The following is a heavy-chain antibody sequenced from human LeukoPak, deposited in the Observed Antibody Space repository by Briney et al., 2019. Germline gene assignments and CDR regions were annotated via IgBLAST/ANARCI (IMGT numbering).Heavy chain of an antibody. CDR1: GFTFSDYY. D-gene: IGHD3-3*01. CDR2: ITSSGTPI. CDR3: ARATIFGVALAGGDFDY. Sequence: GGSLRLSCAASGFTFSDYYMTWVRQAPGKGLEWISYITSSGTPIHYVDSVKGRFTISRDNAKNSLYLQMNSLRAEDTAVYYCARATIFGVALAGGDFDYWGQGTLVTVSS. V-gene: IGHV3-11*04. J-gene: IGHJ4*02.